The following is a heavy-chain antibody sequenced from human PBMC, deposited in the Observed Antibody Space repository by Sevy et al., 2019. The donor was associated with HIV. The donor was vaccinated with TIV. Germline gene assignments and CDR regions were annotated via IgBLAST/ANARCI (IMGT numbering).Heavy chain of an antibody. V-gene: IGHV4-59*01. CDR1: GGSISSYY. Sequence: SETLSLTCTVSGGSISSYYWNWIRQAPGKGLAWIGYIYYSGATNYNPSLKTRATISVDTSNNQFSLRLTSVTAADTAVYFCARGIYSYGYWREFDYWGQRTLVTVSS. D-gene: IGHD5-18*01. CDR2: IYYSGAT. J-gene: IGHJ4*02. CDR3: ARGIYSYGYWREFDY.